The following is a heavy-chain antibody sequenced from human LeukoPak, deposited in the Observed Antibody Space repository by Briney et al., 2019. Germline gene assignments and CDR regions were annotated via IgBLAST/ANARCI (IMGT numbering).Heavy chain of an antibody. Sequence: ASVKVSCKASGYTFTGYGISWVRQAPGQGLEWMGWISTYNADTDYAQKFQGRVTMTTETSTSTAYMELRSLTSDDTAVYYCARDPGQYYDILTGYYTPYYFDYWGQGALVTVSS. V-gene: IGHV1-18*01. J-gene: IGHJ4*02. CDR3: ARDPGQYYDILTGYYTPYYFDY. CDR1: GYTFTGYG. CDR2: ISTYNADT. D-gene: IGHD3-9*01.